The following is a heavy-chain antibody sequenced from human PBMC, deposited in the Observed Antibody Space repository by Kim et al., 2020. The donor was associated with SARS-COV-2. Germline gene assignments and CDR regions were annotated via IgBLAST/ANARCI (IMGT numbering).Heavy chain of an antibody. J-gene: IGHJ4*02. CDR3: AIDPRLGYCSGGSCYPFDY. D-gene: IGHD2-15*01. Sequence: ASVKVSCKASGYTFTSYGISWVRQAPGQGLEWMGWISAYNGNTNYAQKLQGRVTMTTDTSTSTAYMELRSLRSDDTAVYYCAIDPRLGYCSGGSCYPFDYWGQGTLVTVSS. CDR2: ISAYNGNT. CDR1: GYTFTSYG. V-gene: IGHV1-18*01.